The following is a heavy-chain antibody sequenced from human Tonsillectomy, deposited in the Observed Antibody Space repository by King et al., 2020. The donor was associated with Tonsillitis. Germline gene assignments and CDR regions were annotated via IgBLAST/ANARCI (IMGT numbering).Heavy chain of an antibody. D-gene: IGHD7-27*01. CDR2: IKSNGGGGTT. V-gene: IGHV3-15*01. Sequence: VQLVESGGGLAKPGGSLTLSCVVSGSTFSDAWMRDAWMSWVRQAPGKGLGLIGRIKSNGGGGTTDYAAPVKGRFTISRDDSRNTIFLQMNSLKTEDTARYYCTHDKTEDGAFDIWGQGTMVTVSS. CDR3: THDKTEDGAFDI. J-gene: IGHJ3*02. CDR1: GSTFSDAWMRDAW.